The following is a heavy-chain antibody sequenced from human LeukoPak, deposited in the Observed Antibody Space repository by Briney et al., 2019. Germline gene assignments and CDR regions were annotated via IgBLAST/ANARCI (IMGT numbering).Heavy chain of an antibody. V-gene: IGHV4-31*03. CDR1: GGSISSGGYY. J-gene: IGHJ3*02. Sequence: PSETLSLTCTVSGGSISSGGYYWSWIRQHPGKGLEWIGYIYYSGSTYYNPSLKSRVTISVDTSKNQFSLKLSSVTAADTAMYYCARQRITMNRAFDIWGQGTMVTVSS. D-gene: IGHD3-22*01. CDR3: ARQRITMNRAFDI. CDR2: IYYSGST.